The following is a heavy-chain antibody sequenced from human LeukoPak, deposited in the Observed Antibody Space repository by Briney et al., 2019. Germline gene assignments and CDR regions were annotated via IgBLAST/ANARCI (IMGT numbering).Heavy chain of an antibody. Sequence: ASVKVSCRASGYDFINYGISWVRQAPGQGLEWMGWRSIYNGNTDYKLQGRVTMTTDTSTSTAYIALRSLRSDDTAVYYCARGGPFPSSSSSREYYLDYWGQGTLVTVSS. CDR3: ARGGPFPSSSSSREYYLDY. CDR2: RSIYNGNT. CDR1: GYDFINYG. V-gene: IGHV1-18*01. D-gene: IGHD6-6*01. J-gene: IGHJ4*02.